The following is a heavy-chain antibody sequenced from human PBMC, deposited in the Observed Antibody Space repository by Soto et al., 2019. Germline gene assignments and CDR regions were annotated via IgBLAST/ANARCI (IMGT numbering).Heavy chain of an antibody. CDR1: GVDVNRND. J-gene: IGHJ4*02. CDR3: SVGYCAGTKCDPFDY. CDR2: IFSGGRT. V-gene: IGHV3-53*02. D-gene: IGHD2-2*03. Sequence: VQLVETGGGLIQRGGSLRLSCAASGVDVNRNDLTWSRQPPGKGLEWDSVIFSGGRTYYEDNEKGRSTISKDSTKNMLYLPMNSVGDEDTEVYYCSVGYCAGTKCDPFDYWGQGNLVPVSS.